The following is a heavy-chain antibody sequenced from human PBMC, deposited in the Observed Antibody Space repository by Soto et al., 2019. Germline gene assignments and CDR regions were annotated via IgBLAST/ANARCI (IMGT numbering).Heavy chain of an antibody. CDR1: GFTFSSYG. D-gene: IGHD6-13*01. CDR2: IWYDGSNK. CDR3: ARKSRSSRNGMDV. Sequence: GGSLRLSCAASGFTFSSYGMHWVRQAPGKGLEWVAVIWYDGSNKYYADSVKGRFTISRDNSKNTLYLQMNSLRAEDTAVYYCARKSRSSRNGMDVWGQGTTVTVSS. V-gene: IGHV3-33*01. J-gene: IGHJ6*02.